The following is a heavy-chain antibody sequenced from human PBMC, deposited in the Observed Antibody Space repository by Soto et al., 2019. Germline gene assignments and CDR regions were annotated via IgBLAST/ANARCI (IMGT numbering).Heavy chain of an antibody. CDR2: INPNSGGT. J-gene: IGHJ6*03. V-gene: IGHV1-2*04. Sequence: ASVKVSCKASGYTFTGYYMHWVRQAPGQGLEWMGWINPNSGGTNYAQKFQGWVTMTRDTSISTAYMELSRLRSDDTAVYYCARAAREITMVRGVNYYYYYYMDVWGKGTTVTV. D-gene: IGHD3-10*01. CDR1: GYTFTGYY. CDR3: ARAAREITMVRGVNYYYYYYMDV.